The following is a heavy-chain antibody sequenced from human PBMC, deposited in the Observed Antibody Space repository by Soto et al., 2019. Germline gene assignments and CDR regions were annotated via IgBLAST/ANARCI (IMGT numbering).Heavy chain of an antibody. Sequence: PSETLSLTCTVSGGSISSSSYYWGWIRQPPGKGLEWIGSIYYSGSTYYNPSLKSRVTISVDTSKNQFSLKLSSVTAADTAVYYCASFLEWSTFDYWGQGTLVTVS. CDR1: GGSISSSSYY. V-gene: IGHV4-39*01. CDR3: ASFLEWSTFDY. J-gene: IGHJ4*02. D-gene: IGHD3-3*01. CDR2: IYYSGST.